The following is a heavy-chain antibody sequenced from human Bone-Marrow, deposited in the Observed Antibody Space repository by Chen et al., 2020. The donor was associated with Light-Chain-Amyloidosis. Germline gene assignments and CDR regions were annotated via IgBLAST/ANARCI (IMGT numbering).Heavy chain of an antibody. D-gene: IGHD6-13*01. CDR3: AREVAGGRYYYYYYMDV. J-gene: IGHJ6*03. CDR2: INSDGSST. CDR1: GFTFSSYW. V-gene: IGHV3-74*01. Sequence: EVQLVESGGGLVQPGGSLRLSCAASGFTFSSYWMHWVRQAPGKWLVWVSRINSDGSSTSYADSVKGRFTISRDNAKNTLYLQMNSLRAEDTAVYYCAREVAGGRYYYYYYMDVWGKGTTVTVSS.